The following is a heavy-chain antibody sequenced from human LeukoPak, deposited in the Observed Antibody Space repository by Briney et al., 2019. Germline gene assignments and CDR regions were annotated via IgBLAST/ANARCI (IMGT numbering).Heavy chain of an antibody. CDR2: ISTGGLTI. CDR3: ARDPCGADCHDEYFQY. D-gene: IGHD2-21*02. J-gene: IGHJ1*01. V-gene: IGHV3-48*03. CDR1: GFTFSSYE. Sequence: GGSLRLSCAASGFTFSSYEMNWVRQAPGKGLEWVSLISTGGLTIYYADSVKGRFTISRDNAKNSLYLQMSSLRAEDTAVYYCARDPCGADCHDEYFQYWGQGTLVTVSS.